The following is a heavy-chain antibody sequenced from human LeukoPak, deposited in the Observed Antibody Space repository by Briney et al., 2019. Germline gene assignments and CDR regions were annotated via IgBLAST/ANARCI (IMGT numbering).Heavy chain of an antibody. V-gene: IGHV3-23*01. CDR1: GFPFYNYA. CDR2: ISGSGGST. CDR3: ATLEKVVPAAKFDY. J-gene: IGHJ4*02. Sequence: GRSLRLSCAASGFPFYNYAMHWVRRAPGKGLEWVSAISGSGGSTYYADSVKGRFTISRDNSKNTLYLQMNSLRAEDTAVYYCATLEKVVPAAKFDYWGQGTLVTVSS. D-gene: IGHD2-2*01.